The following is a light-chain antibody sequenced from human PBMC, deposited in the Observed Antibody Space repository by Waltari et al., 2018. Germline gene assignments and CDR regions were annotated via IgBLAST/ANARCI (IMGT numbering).Light chain of an antibody. J-gene: IGLJ2*01. Sequence: QSALTQPASVSGSPGQSITISCTGTSSDIGTYSLVSGYQQHPGKAPILIIYEVNERPSGVSHRFSGSKSGNTASLAISGLQTEDEADYYCSSYAGANLVKFGGGTKLTVL. CDR3: SSYAGANLVK. V-gene: IGLV2-23*02. CDR2: EVN. CDR1: SSDIGTYSL.